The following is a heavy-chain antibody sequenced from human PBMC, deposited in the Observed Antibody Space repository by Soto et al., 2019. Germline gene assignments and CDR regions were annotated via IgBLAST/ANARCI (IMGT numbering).Heavy chain of an antibody. J-gene: IGHJ4*02. CDR1: GYTFTGYY. D-gene: IGHD3-10*01. V-gene: IGHV1-2*02. CDR2: INPNSGGT. Sequence: QVQLVQSGAEVKKPGASVKVSCKASGYTFTGYYMHWVRQAPGQGLEWMGWINPNSGGTNYAQKVQGRVTMTRDTSIGTAYMELGRLRSDDTAVYYCARDRGGGHYFDYWGQGTLVTVSS. CDR3: ARDRGGGHYFDY.